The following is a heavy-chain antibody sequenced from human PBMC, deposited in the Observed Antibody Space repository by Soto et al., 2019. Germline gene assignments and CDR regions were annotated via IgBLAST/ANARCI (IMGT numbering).Heavy chain of an antibody. CDR2: ISWNSGSI. D-gene: IGHD1-1*01. CDR1: GFTFDDYA. Sequence: EVQLVESGGGLVQPGRSLRLSCAASGFTFDDYAMHWVRQAPGKGLEWVSGISWNSGSIGYADSVKGRFTISRDNAKNSRFLKMTSLGAEDTALYYGAKATTRVDSAGYSQHWGQGTLVTVSS. J-gene: IGHJ1*01. V-gene: IGHV3-9*01. CDR3: AKATTRVDSAGYSQH.